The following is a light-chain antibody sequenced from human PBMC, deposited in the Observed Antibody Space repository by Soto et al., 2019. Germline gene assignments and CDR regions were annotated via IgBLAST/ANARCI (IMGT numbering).Light chain of an antibody. CDR1: TSNIGSNT. J-gene: IGLJ2*01. V-gene: IGLV1-44*01. Sequence: QSVLTQPPSTSGTPGQRVTISCSGSTSNIGSNTVNWFQLLPGTAPKLLIHSNNQRPSGVPDRFSGSKSGTSASLAITGVQSEDEADYYCSSYAGSNNLVFGGGTKVTVL. CDR3: SSYAGSNNLV. CDR2: SNN.